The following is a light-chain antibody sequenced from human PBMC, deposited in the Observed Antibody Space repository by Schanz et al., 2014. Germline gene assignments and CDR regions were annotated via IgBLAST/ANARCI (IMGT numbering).Light chain of an antibody. CDR2: ATS. V-gene: IGKV3-20*01. J-gene: IGKJ5*01. CDR3: QQYGSSPIT. CDR1: QRVDSSY. Sequence: EIVLTQSPPTLSLSPGERATLSCRASQRVDSSYLTWYQKKPGQAPRLLIYATSTRATGIPDRFSGSGSGTDFTLTISRLEPGDFAVFYCQQYGSSPITFGQGTRLEI.